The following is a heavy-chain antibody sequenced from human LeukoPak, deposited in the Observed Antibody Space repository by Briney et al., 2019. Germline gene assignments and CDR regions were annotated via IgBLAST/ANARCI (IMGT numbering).Heavy chain of an antibody. CDR3: ARGLGTTVFDY. J-gene: IGHJ4*02. D-gene: IGHD4-11*01. Sequence: PSEPLSLTCAVYGGSFSGYYWRWIRQSPGKGLEWIGEINHSGSAYYNPSLKSRVTISVDTSKNQFSLNLSSVTAADTAVYYCARGLGTTVFDYWGQGTLVTVSS. V-gene: IGHV4-34*01. CDR2: INHSGSA. CDR1: GGSFSGYY.